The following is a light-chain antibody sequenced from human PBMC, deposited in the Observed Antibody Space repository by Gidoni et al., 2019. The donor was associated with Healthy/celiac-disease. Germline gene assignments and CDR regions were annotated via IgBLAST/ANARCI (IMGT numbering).Light chain of an antibody. J-gene: IGLJ3*02. CDR3: SSYTSSSTFTSWV. V-gene: IGLV2-18*02. CDR2: EVS. CDR1: SSDVGSYNR. Sequence: QSALTHPPSVSGSPGQSVTISCTGTSSDVGSYNRVSWYQQPPGTAPKPMIYEVSNRPSGVPDRFSGSKSGNTASLTISGLQAEDEADYYCSSYTSSSTFTSWVFGGGTKLTVL.